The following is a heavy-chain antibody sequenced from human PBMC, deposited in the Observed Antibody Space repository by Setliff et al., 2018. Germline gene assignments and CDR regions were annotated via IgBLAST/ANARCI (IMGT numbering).Heavy chain of an antibody. Sequence: PGGSLRLSCAASGFTFSTYRMHWVRQAPGKGLEWVAVIWDDGGNKYHADSVKGRFTISRDNSKNTLYLQMNSLRAEDTAVYYCAKDPHLAATPTLFDYWGQGTLVTVSS. CDR1: GFTFSTYR. V-gene: IGHV3-30*02. CDR3: AKDPHLAATPTLFDY. J-gene: IGHJ4*02. CDR2: IWDDGGNK. D-gene: IGHD2-15*01.